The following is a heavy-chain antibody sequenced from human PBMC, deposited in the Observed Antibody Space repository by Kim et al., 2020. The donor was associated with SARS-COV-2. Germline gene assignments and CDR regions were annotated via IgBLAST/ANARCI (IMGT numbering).Heavy chain of an antibody. V-gene: IGHV4-39*01. Sequence: SETLSLTCTVSGGSISSSSYYWGWIRQPPGKGLEWIGSIYYSGSTYYNPSLKSRVTISVDTSKNQFSLKLSSVTAADTAVYYCARHGTTAMARGVIQYYFDYWGQGTLVTVSS. D-gene: IGHD3-10*01. CDR1: GGSISSSSYY. J-gene: IGHJ4*02. CDR3: ARHGTTAMARGVIQYYFDY. CDR2: IYYSGST.